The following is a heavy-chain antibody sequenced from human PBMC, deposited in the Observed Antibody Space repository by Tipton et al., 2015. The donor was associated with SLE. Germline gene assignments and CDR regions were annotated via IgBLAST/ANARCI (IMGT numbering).Heavy chain of an antibody. D-gene: IGHD3-22*01. CDR1: GYTFVSYG. V-gene: IGHV1-18*01. Sequence: QLVQSGAEVKEPGASVKVSCKASGYTFVSYGISWVRRAPGKGLEWMGGISPYNEDTHYAQKFQGRVTMTTDTSTSSGYMELRSLRSEDTAVYCCARDRRFNYDSSDYYFPDYWGQGPLVTVSS. J-gene: IGHJ4*02. CDR2: ISPYNEDT. CDR3: ARDRRFNYDSSDYYFPDY.